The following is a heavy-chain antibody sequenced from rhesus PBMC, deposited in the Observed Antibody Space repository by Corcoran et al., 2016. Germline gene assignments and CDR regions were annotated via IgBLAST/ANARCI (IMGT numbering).Heavy chain of an antibody. CDR3: TRGKSSSWPYFDY. CDR2: TSPYTVNK. Sequence: QVQLVQSGAEIKQPGASVKLSCKASGYTFTSYYIHWVKQAPGQGLEWIDLTSPYTVNKGYAQNFQGRANITTDTSTSTGYMGLSSLRSEDTAVYYCTRGKSSSWPYFDYWGQGVLVTVSS. CDR1: GYTFTSYY. J-gene: IGHJ4*01. V-gene: IGHV1-180*01. D-gene: IGHD6-13*01.